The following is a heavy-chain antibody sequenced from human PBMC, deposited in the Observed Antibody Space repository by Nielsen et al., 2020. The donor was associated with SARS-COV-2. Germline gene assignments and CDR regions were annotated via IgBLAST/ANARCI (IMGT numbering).Heavy chain of an antibody. Sequence: ESLKTPCAASGFTFRNFFMSWVRQAPGKGLEWVANINGDGLVKLYVDSVKGRFTISRDNAQKSVYPQMNSLRAEDTAVYCCANGVRGAYWGQGTLVTVSS. J-gene: IGHJ4*02. CDR2: INGDGLVK. D-gene: IGHD3-10*01. CDR3: ANGVRGAY. CDR1: GFTFRNFF. V-gene: IGHV3-7*05.